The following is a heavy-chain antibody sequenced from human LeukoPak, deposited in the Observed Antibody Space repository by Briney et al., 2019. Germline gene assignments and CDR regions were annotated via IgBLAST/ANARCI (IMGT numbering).Heavy chain of an antibody. V-gene: IGHV4-38-2*01. Sequence: SETPSLTCAVSGYSISSGYYWGWIRQPPGKGLEWIGIIYHSGSTYYNPSLKSRVTISVDTSKNQFSLRVTSVTAADTAVYYCARHFVRSGSYWADYWGQGTLVTVSS. D-gene: IGHD1-26*01. CDR2: IYHSGST. J-gene: IGHJ4*02. CDR3: ARHFVRSGSYWADY. CDR1: GYSISSGYY.